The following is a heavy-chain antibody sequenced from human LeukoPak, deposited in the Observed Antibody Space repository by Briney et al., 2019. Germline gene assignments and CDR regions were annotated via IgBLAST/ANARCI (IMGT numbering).Heavy chain of an antibody. CDR2: IYYSGST. D-gene: IGHD3-22*01. J-gene: IGHJ3*02. CDR3: ARPQQSDSSGYYTDAFDI. V-gene: IGHV4-39*01. CDR1: GGSISSSSYY. Sequence: SETLSLTCTVSGGSISSSSYYWGWIRQPPGKGLEWIGSIYYSGSTYYNPSLKSRVTISVDPSKNQFSLKLSSVTAADTAVYYCARPQQSDSSGYYTDAFDIWGQGTMVTVSS.